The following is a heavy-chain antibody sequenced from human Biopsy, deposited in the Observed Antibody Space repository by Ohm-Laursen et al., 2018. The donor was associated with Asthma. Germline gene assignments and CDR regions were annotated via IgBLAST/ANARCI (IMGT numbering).Heavy chain of an antibody. Sequence: SLRLSCAASGFTFSSYGMHWVRQAPGKGLEWVAVISYDGSNKYYADSVKGRFTISRDNSKNTLYLQMNRLRAEDTAVYYCSSQSSGPDFWSGYYYFDYWGQGTLVTVSS. CDR2: ISYDGSNK. CDR3: SSQSSGPDFWSGYYYFDY. J-gene: IGHJ4*02. D-gene: IGHD3-3*01. CDR1: GFTFSSYG. V-gene: IGHV3-30*03.